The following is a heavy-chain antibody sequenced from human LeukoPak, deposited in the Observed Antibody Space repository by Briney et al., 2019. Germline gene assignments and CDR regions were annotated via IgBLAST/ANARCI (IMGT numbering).Heavy chain of an antibody. D-gene: IGHD3-16*02. Sequence: ASVKVSCKASGYTFTSYDINWVRQATGQGLEWMGWMNPNSGNTGYAQKFQGRVTMTRNTSISTAYMELSGLRSEDTAVYYCARGPREGYIWGSYRYIYYYYYMDVWGKGTTVTVSS. CDR2: MNPNSGNT. J-gene: IGHJ6*03. CDR3: ARGPREGYIWGSYRYIYYYYYMDV. V-gene: IGHV1-8*01. CDR1: GYTFTSYD.